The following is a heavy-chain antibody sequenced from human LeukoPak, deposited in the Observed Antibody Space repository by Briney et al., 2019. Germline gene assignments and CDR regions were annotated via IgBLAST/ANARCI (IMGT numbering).Heavy chain of an antibody. CDR1: GGSFSGYY. J-gene: IGHJ4*02. D-gene: IGHD5-24*01. CDR3: ARGAILQSDGTPFDY. Sequence: SETLSLTCAVYGGSFSGYYWSWIRQPPGKGLEWIGYIYHSGTTDYNPSLKSRVTISVDTSKNQFSLRLTSVTAADTAVYYCARGAILQSDGTPFDYWGQGTLVTVSS. CDR2: IYHSGTT. V-gene: IGHV4-34*01.